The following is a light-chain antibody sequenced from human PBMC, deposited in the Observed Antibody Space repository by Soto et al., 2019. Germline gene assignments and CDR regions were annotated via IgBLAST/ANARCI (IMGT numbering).Light chain of an antibody. J-gene: IGKJ3*01. CDR3: QQDGSSPFT. CDR1: QSVSSSY. Sequence: PGERATLSCRASQSVSSSYLAWYQQKPGQAPRLLIYGASSRATGIPDRFSGSGSGTDFTLTISRLEPEDFAVYYCQQDGSSPFTFGPGNKVDIK. CDR2: GAS. V-gene: IGKV3-20*01.